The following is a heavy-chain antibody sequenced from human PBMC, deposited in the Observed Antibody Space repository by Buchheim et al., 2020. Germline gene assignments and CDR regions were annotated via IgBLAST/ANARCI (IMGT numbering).Heavy chain of an antibody. CDR1: GGSISSSSYY. D-gene: IGHD6-19*01. V-gene: IGHV4-39*01. Sequence: QLQLQESGPGLVKPSETLSLTCTVSGGSISSSSYYWGWIRQPPGKGLEWIGSIYYSGSTYYNPSLKSRVTISVDTSKNQFSLKLSSVTAADTAVYYCARQASSGWYGAAWGYWGQGTL. CDR2: IYYSGST. CDR3: ARQASSGWYGAAWGY. J-gene: IGHJ4*02.